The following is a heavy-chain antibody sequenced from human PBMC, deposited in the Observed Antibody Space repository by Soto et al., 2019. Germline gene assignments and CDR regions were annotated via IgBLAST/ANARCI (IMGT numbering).Heavy chain of an antibody. V-gene: IGHV4-59*08. CDR3: ARRYGDCFDF. CDR1: GGSIIGYH. CDR2: INNSGST. D-gene: IGHD4-17*01. J-gene: IGHJ4*02. Sequence: SETLSLTCNVSGGSIIGYHWSWIRQPPGKGLEWIGYINNSGSTNYNPSLKSRVTISVDTSKNQFSLKLSSVTAADTAVYYCARRYGDCFDFWGQGTLVTVSS.